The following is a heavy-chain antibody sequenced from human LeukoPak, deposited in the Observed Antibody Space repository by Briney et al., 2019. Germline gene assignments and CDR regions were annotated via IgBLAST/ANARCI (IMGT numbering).Heavy chain of an antibody. CDR2: ISGSGDST. J-gene: IGHJ4*02. CDR3: AKVSSGWIVGYFDY. Sequence: GGSLRLSCAASGFTFSNYAMSWVRQAPGKGLEWVSVISGSGDSTYYADSVKGRFTISRDKSKNTLYLQMNSLRAEDTAIYYCAKVSSGWIVGYFDYWGQGTLVTVSS. V-gene: IGHV3-23*01. CDR1: GFTFSNYA. D-gene: IGHD6-19*01.